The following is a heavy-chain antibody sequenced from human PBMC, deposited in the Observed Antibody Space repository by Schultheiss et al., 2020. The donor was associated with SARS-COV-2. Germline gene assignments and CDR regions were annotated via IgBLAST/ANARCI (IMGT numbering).Heavy chain of an antibody. CDR1: GGSISSYY. V-gene: IGHV4-59*08. D-gene: IGHD2/OR15-2a*01. CDR3: ARQQYDFLDY. CDR2: VSHTGVS. J-gene: IGHJ4*02. Sequence: GSLRLSCTVSGGSISSYYWGWIRQPPGKGLEWIGEVSHTGVSKNNPSLKSRVSLSVDNSKNQFSLTLNSVTAADTAVYYCARQQYDFLDYWGRGALVTVSS.